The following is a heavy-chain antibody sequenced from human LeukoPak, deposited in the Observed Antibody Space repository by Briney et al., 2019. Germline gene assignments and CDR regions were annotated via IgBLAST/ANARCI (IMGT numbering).Heavy chain of an antibody. D-gene: IGHD3-3*01. CDR1: GFTFSTYW. V-gene: IGHV3-74*01. J-gene: IGHJ4*02. CDR2: INTDGSST. Sequence: QPGGSLRLSCAASGFTFSTYWMHWVRQAPGKGLVWVSRINTDGSSTTYADSVKGRFTFSRDNAKNTLYLQMNSLRVEDTAVYYCTRKSAPFDLWGQGILVTVSS. CDR3: TRKSAPFDL.